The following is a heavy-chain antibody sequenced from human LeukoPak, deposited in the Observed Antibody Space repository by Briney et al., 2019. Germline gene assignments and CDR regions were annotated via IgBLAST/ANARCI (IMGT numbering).Heavy chain of an antibody. V-gene: IGHV3-30*04. Sequence: HPGGSLRLSCAASGFAFSHYTMQWVRQAPGKGLEWVAVISYDGDYKYYADSVKGRFTISRDDSKNTLYLQMNSLRAEDTAVCYCASIAVAGDYYYYGMDVWGQGTTVTVSS. D-gene: IGHD6-19*01. CDR2: ISYDGDYK. CDR1: GFAFSHYT. J-gene: IGHJ6*02. CDR3: ASIAVAGDYYYYGMDV.